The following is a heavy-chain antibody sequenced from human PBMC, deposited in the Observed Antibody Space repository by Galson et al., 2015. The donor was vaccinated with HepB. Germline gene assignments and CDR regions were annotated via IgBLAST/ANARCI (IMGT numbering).Heavy chain of an antibody. CDR3: AKGRGWYTGFDS. Sequence: SLRLSCAGSGFIFSNYALSWVRQAPGKGLQWVAGISGDRNATYYAASVKGRFTISRDNSNSRLYLQMTSVTVDDTASYYCAKGRGWYTGFDSWGQGALVTVSS. CDR1: GFIFSNYA. CDR2: ISGDRNAT. V-gene: IGHV3-23*01. D-gene: IGHD6-19*01. J-gene: IGHJ4*02.